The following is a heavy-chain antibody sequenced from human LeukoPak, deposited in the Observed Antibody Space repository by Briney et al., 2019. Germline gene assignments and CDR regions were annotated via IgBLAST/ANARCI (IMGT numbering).Heavy chain of an antibody. CDR1: GFTFSSYA. V-gene: IGHV3-64*01. Sequence: GGSLGLSCAASGFTFSSYAMHWVRQAPGKGLEYVSAISSNGGSTYYANSVKGRFTISRDNSKNTLYLQMGSLRAEDMAVYYCARDHTQYYDFWSGYSYYFDYWGQGTLVTVSS. CDR3: ARDHTQYYDFWSGYSYYFDY. J-gene: IGHJ4*02. CDR2: ISSNGGST. D-gene: IGHD3-3*01.